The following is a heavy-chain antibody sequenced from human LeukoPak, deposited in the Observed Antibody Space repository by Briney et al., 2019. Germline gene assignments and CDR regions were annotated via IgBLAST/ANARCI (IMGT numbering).Heavy chain of an antibody. CDR2: IYSGGST. CDR3: ASLSGYDYRFDY. J-gene: IGHJ4*02. CDR1: GFTFSNYA. Sequence: GGSLRLSCAASGFTFSNYAMSWVRQAPGKGLEWVSVIYSGGSTYYADSVKGRFTISRDNSKNTLYLQMNSLRAEDTAVYYCASLSGYDYRFDYWGQGTLVTVSS. V-gene: IGHV3-53*01. D-gene: IGHD5-12*01.